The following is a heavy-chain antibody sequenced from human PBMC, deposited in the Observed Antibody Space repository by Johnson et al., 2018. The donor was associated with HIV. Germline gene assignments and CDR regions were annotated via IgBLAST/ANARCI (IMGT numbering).Heavy chain of an antibody. J-gene: IGHJ3*02. D-gene: IGHD3-3*01. CDR2: ISYDGSNK. Sequence: VQLVESGGGVVQPGRSLRLSCAASGFTFSSYAMHWVRQAPGKGLEWVAVISYDGSNKYYADSVKGRFTISRDNSKNTLYLQMNSLRAEDTAVHYCAKAGGPYYDFWSGIHAFDIWGQGTTVTV. CDR1: GFTFSSYA. CDR3: AKAGGPYYDFWSGIHAFDI. V-gene: IGHV3-30-3*01.